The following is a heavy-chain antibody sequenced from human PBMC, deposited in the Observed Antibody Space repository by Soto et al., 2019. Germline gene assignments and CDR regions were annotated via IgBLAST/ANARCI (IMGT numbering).Heavy chain of an antibody. CDR3: ARDPSYGDYSYYGMDV. CDR2: IYYSGKT. J-gene: IGHJ6*02. D-gene: IGHD4-17*01. Sequence: WTWIRQRPGKGLEWIGSIYYSGKTYYSPSLKSRVTISVDTSKNHFSLRLTSVTAADTAVYYCARDPSYGDYSYYGMDVWGQGTTDTVSS. V-gene: IGHV4-31*02.